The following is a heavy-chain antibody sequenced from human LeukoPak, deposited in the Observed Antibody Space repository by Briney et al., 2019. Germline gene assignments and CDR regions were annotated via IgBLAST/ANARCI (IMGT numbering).Heavy chain of an antibody. Sequence: SETLSLTCTVSGGSISSSSYYWGWIRQPPGKGLEWIGSIYYSGSTYYNPSLKSRVTLSVDTSKNQFSLKLSSVTAADTAVYYCARIFGVVTLNWFDPWGQGTLVTVSS. CDR1: GGSISSSSYY. CDR3: ARIFGVVTLNWFDP. CDR2: IYYSGST. V-gene: IGHV4-39*01. J-gene: IGHJ5*02. D-gene: IGHD3-3*01.